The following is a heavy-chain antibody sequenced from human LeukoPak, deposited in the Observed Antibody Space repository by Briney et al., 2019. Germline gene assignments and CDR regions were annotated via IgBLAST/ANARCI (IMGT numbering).Heavy chain of an antibody. CDR2: ISGDGRDI. D-gene: IGHD3-3*01. Sequence: GGTLRLSCAASAFTFSSYGMSWVRQAPGKGLEWVSAISGDGRDIFYADAVKGRFTISRDNSKNTLYLQMNSLSDEDTALYYCAIHGGGTIRIEAFDVWGQGTMVTISS. J-gene: IGHJ3*01. CDR3: AIHGGGTIRIEAFDV. CDR1: AFTFSSYG. V-gene: IGHV3-23*01.